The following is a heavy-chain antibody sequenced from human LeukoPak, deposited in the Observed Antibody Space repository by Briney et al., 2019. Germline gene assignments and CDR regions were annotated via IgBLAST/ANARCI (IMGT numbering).Heavy chain of an antibody. V-gene: IGHV4-59*01. CDR1: GGSIRNYY. CDR2: IYDSETT. Sequence: SETLSLTCTVSGGSIRNYYWSWIRQPPGKGLQWIAFIYDSETTNYNPSLKSRVTISVDTSKNQFSLNLRSVTAADTAVYYCAREEVYYFDSSSYYYFDYWGQGTLVTVSS. J-gene: IGHJ4*02. D-gene: IGHD3-22*01. CDR3: AREEVYYFDSSSYYYFDY.